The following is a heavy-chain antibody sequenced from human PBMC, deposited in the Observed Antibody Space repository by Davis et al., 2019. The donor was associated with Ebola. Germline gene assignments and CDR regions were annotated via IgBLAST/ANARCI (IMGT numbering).Heavy chain of an antibody. Sequence: ASVKVSCKASGYTFTSYGISWVRQAPGQGLEWMGWINPNNGGTNYAQKFQGWVTMTRDTSISTAYMELSRLRSDDTAVYYCARSLAIAAGMDVWSQGTTVTVSS. CDR1: GYTFTSYG. CDR2: INPNNGGT. J-gene: IGHJ6*02. CDR3: ARSLAIAAGMDV. D-gene: IGHD6-25*01. V-gene: IGHV1-2*04.